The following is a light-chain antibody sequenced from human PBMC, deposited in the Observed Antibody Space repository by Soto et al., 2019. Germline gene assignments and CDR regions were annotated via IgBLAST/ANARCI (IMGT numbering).Light chain of an antibody. V-gene: IGKV1-39*01. Sequence: DIELTQSPSSLSSSVGDTVTITCRASQSISSYINWYQQKPGKGPEVLIYAASYWQTGIPARFSGSGSGTAFTLTISSIQHEEFATYYCQQTCNTRPITFGQGTRLEIK. CDR2: AAS. CDR1: QSISSY. J-gene: IGKJ5*01. CDR3: QQTCNTRPIT.